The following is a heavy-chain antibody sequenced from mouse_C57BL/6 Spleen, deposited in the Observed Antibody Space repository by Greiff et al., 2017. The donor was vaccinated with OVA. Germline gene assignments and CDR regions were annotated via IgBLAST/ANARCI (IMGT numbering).Heavy chain of an antibody. CDR3: ARGDSYYDQAYAMDY. J-gene: IGHJ4*01. D-gene: IGHD2-10*01. CDR1: GYTFTSYG. Sequence: VQLQESGAELARPGASVKLSCKASGYTFTSYGISWVKQRTGQGLEWIGEIYPRSGNTYYNEKFKGKATLTADKSSSTAYMELRSLTSEDSAVYFCARGDSYYDQAYAMDYWGQGTSVTVSS. V-gene: IGHV1-81*01. CDR2: IYPRSGNT.